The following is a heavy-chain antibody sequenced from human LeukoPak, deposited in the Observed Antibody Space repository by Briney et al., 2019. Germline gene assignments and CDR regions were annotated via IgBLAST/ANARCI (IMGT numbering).Heavy chain of an antibody. V-gene: IGHV4-59*01. CDR3: ARGHHPYYDFWSGYYTGIGQDAFDI. J-gene: IGHJ3*02. Sequence: SETLSLTCTVSGVSISSYYWSWIRQPSGKGLEWFGYIYYSGSTNYNPSLKSRVTISVDTSKNQFSLKLSSVTAADTAVYYCARGHHPYYDFWSGYYTGIGQDAFDIWGQGTMVTVSS. CDR1: GVSISSYY. D-gene: IGHD3-3*01. CDR2: IYYSGST.